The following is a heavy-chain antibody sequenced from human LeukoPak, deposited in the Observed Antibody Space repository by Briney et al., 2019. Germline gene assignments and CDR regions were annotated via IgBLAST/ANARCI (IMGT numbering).Heavy chain of an antibody. Sequence: GRPLSLSCAASGFSFSSYGMHWVRQPPGRGLEWVVVIRYDGRNKYYADSVKGRFTLSRDNTKSSLHLQMRSLRGEDTAMYYCARQDDSSALPDNWGQGALVTASS. CDR1: GFSFSSYG. CDR3: ARQDDSSALPDN. CDR2: IRYDGRNK. D-gene: IGHD3-22*01. J-gene: IGHJ4*02. V-gene: IGHV3-33*01.